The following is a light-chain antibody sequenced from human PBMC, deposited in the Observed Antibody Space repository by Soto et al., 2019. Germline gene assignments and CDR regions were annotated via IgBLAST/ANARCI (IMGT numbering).Light chain of an antibody. V-gene: IGLV1-47*01. Sequence: QSVLTQPPSASGTPGQRVTISCSGSSSNIGSNYVYWYQQLPGTAPKLLIHRNNERPSGVSDRFSGSESGTSASLAISGLRSEDEADYYCSSWDDSLSGWVFGGGTKLTV. CDR2: RNN. CDR3: SSWDDSLSGWV. J-gene: IGLJ3*02. CDR1: SSNIGSNY.